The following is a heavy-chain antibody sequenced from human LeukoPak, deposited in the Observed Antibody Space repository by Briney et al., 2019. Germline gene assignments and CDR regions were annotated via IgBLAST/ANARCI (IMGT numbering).Heavy chain of an antibody. J-gene: IGHJ4*02. D-gene: IGHD3-10*01. CDR1: GGTFSSYA. CDR3: ARIPSMVRGVITRWYFDY. CDR2: IIPIFGTA. V-gene: IGHV1-69*05. Sequence: SVKVSCKASGGTFSSYAISWVRQAPGQGLEWMGGIIPIFGTANYAQKFQGRVTITTDESTSTAYMELSSLRSEDTAVYYCARIPSMVRGVITRWYFDYWGQGTLVTVSS.